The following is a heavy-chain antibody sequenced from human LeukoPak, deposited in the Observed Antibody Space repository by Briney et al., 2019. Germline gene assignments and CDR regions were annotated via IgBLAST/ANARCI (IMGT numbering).Heavy chain of an antibody. J-gene: IGHJ4*02. Sequence: SGGSLRLSCAASGFTFNNYAMSWVRQAPGEGLEWVSTISGSGGSGSSTYYADSVKGRFTISRDNSNNTLYLQVNSLRAEDTAVYFCAKSRSSIAVAINYWGQGTLVTVSS. CDR1: GFTFNNYA. D-gene: IGHD6-13*01. V-gene: IGHV3-23*01. CDR2: ISGSGGSGSST. CDR3: AKSRSSIAVAINY.